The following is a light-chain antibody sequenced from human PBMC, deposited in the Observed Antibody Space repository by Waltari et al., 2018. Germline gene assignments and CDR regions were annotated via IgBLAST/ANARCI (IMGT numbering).Light chain of an antibody. CDR3: QNHERLPAT. V-gene: IGKV3-20*01. CDR2: EAS. CDR1: QNIGRY. Sequence: EIVLTQSPGTLSLSPGERATLSCRASQNIGRYLVWYQQKPGQAPRLLFYEASRRATGIPDRFSGSGSGTDFSVTSSRLEPEDFAVYYCQNHERLPATFGQGTKVEIK. J-gene: IGKJ1*01.